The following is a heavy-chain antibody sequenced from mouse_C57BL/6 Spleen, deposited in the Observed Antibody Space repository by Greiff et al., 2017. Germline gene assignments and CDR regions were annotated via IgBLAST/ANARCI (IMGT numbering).Heavy chain of an antibody. V-gene: IGHV5-2*01. CDR2: INSDGGST. J-gene: IGHJ3*01. CDR3: ARHGGYYGWFAY. Sequence: DVQLQESGGGLVQPGESLKLSCESNEYEFPSHDMSWVRKTPEKRLELVAAINSDGGSTYYPDTMERRFIISRDNTKTTLYLQMSSLRSEDTALYYCARHGGYYGWFAYWGQGTLVTVSA. CDR1: EYEFPSHD. D-gene: IGHD1-1*01.